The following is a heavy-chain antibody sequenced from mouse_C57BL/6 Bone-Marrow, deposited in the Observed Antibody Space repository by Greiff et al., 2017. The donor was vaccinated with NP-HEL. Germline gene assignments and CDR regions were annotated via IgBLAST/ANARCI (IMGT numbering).Heavy chain of an antibody. CDR1: GYTFTSYW. D-gene: IGHD1-1*01. Sequence: QVQLQQPGAELVKPGASVKLSCKASGYTFTSYWMHWVKQRPGRGLEWIGRIDPKSGGTKYNGKFKSKATLTVDKPSSTAYMQLSSLTSEDSAVYYCAENYGSSPYAMDYWGQGTSVTVSS. CDR3: AENYGSSPYAMDY. V-gene: IGHV1-72*01. J-gene: IGHJ4*01. CDR2: IDPKSGGT.